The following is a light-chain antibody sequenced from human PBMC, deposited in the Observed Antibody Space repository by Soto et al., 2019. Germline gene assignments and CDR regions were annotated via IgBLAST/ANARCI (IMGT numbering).Light chain of an antibody. Sequence: EIVLTQSPGTLSLSPGEGATLSCRASQSVSSSYLGWYQQKPGQAPRLLIYGASSRATGIPDRFSGSGSGTDFTLTISSLQSEDFAVYYCQQYNNWPWTFGQGTKVDIK. CDR2: GAS. V-gene: IGKV3-20*01. CDR3: QQYNNWPWT. CDR1: QSVSSSY. J-gene: IGKJ1*01.